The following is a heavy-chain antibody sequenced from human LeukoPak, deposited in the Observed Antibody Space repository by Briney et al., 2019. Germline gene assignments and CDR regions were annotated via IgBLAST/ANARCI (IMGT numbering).Heavy chain of an antibody. CDR1: GFTFADHA. J-gene: IGHJ4*01. CDR2: INWDNDGI. Sequence: PGTSLRLSCVASGFTFADHAMHWVRRAPGQGLEWVTGINWDNDGIVYAASVRGRFTVSRDNAKNTLYLQMNRLRAEDTAVYFCARDRSVVTGYYYFDFWGHGTLVTVSS. CDR3: ARDRSVVTGYYYFDF. V-gene: IGHV3-9*01. D-gene: IGHD3-9*01.